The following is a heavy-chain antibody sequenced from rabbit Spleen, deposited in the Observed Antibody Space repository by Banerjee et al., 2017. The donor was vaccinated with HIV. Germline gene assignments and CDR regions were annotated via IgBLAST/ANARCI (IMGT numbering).Heavy chain of an antibody. J-gene: IGHJ4*01. V-gene: IGHV1S45*01. CDR1: GFSFSPVNW. CDR2: VYAGSTATT. CDR3: ARNFDL. Sequence: EQLVESGGDLVKPGASLTLTCTASGFSFSPVNWIYWVRQAPGKGLEWIGTVYAGSTATTDYARWATGRVTISKTSSTTVTLQMTSLTAADTATYFCARNFDLWGPGTLVTVS.